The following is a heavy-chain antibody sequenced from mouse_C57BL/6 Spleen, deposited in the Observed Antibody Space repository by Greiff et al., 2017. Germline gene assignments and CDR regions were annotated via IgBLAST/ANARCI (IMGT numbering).Heavy chain of an antibody. J-gene: IGHJ1*03. D-gene: IGHD2-14*01. CDR2: IDPSDSYT. Sequence: QVQLQQPGAELVKPGASVKLSCKASGYTFTSYWMQWVKQRPGQGLEWIGEIDPSDSYTNYNQKFKGKATLTVATSSSTAYMQLSSLTSEDSAVYYCARRVLHWYFDVWGTGTTVTVSS. CDR3: ARRVLHWYFDV. CDR1: GYTFTSYW. V-gene: IGHV1-50*01.